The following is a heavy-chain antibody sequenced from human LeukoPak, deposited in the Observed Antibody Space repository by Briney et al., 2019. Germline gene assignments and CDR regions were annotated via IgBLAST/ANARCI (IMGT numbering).Heavy chain of an antibody. Sequence: SETLSLTCAVSNYSISSGYYWGWIRQPPGKGLEWIGSIYHRGNTYYNPSLKSRVTISVDTSKNQFSLKLSSVTAADTAVYYCARIRMITFGGVIVRTYYFDYWGQGTPVIVSS. CDR3: ARIRMITFGGVIVRTYYFDY. D-gene: IGHD3-16*02. CDR1: NYSISSGYY. J-gene: IGHJ4*02. CDR2: IYHRGNT. V-gene: IGHV4-38-2*01.